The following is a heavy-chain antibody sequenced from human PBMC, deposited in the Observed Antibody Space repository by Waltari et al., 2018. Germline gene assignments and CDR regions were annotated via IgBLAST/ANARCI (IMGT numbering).Heavy chain of an antibody. J-gene: IGHJ4*02. D-gene: IGHD5-12*01. CDR2: ISYDGSNK. CDR1: GFTFSSYA. V-gene: IGHV3-30-3*01. CDR3: ARDQGDGYNLDY. Sequence: QVQLVESGGGVVQPGRSLRLSCAASGFTFSSYAMHWVRQAPGKGLEWVAFISYDGSNKYYADSVKGRFTISRDNSKNTLYLQMNSLRAEDTAVYYCARDQGDGYNLDYWGQGTLVTVSS.